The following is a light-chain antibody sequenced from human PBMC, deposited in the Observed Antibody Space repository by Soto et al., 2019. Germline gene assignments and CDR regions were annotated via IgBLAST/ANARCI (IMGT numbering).Light chain of an antibody. Sequence: QPVLTQSPSSSASLGASVKLTCTLRSGHSSYAIAWHQQQPEKGPRYLMKLNSDGSHRKGDGIPDRFSGSSSGAERYLTISSLQSEDEADYYCQTWGTGIQVFGGGTKLTVL. CDR1: SGHSSYA. CDR3: QTWGTGIQV. J-gene: IGLJ2*01. CDR2: LNSDGSH. V-gene: IGLV4-69*01.